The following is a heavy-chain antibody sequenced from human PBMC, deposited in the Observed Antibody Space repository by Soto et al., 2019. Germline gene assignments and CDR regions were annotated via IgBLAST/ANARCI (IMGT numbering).Heavy chain of an antibody. D-gene: IGHD5-18*01. J-gene: IGHJ4*02. V-gene: IGHV3-23*01. CDR3: AKDRNSYGPSRPIFYY. Sequence: EVQLLESGAGLVQPGGSLRLSCAASGFSFNNYAMSWVRQAPGKGLEWVSAISGSGGNTYYADSVKGRFTISRDNSKNTLYLPVSSLRAEDPAVYYCAKDRNSYGPSRPIFYYWGQGTLVTVSS. CDR1: GFSFNNYA. CDR2: ISGSGGNT.